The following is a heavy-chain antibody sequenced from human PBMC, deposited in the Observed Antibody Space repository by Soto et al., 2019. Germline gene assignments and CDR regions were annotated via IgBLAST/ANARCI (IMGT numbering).Heavy chain of an antibody. CDR3: VRGLASAYLDS. CDR2: INPNSGGT. J-gene: IGHJ4*02. Sequence: QVQLVQSGAEVKKPGASVKVSCKTSGYTFTGYYIHWVRQAPGQGLEWMGRINPNSGGTNYAQKFQGWVTMIRDTSISTAYMELSRLNSDDTAVYYCVRGLASAYLDSWGQGTLVTVSS. CDR1: GYTFTGYY. V-gene: IGHV1-2*04.